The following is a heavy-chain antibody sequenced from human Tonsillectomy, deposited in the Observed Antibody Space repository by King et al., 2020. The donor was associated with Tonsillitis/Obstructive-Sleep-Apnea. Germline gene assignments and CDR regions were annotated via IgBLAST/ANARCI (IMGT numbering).Heavy chain of an antibody. CDR3: AKGGGSGYYYYYMDV. CDR2: ISWNSGTI. D-gene: IGHD3-3*01. J-gene: IGHJ6*03. V-gene: IGHV3-9*01. CDR1: GIIFDDYA. Sequence: VQLVESGGGLVQPGRSLRLSCAASGIIFDDYAMHWVRQAPGKGLEWVSGISWNSGTIGYGDSVKGRFTISRDNAKNSLYLQMNSLRAEDTAFYYCAKGGGSGYYYYYMDVWGKGTTVTVSS.